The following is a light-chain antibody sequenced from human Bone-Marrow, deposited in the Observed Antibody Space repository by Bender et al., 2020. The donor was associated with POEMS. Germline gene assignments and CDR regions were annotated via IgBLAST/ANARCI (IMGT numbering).Light chain of an antibody. CDR1: SSDIGGYEY. CDR2: DVT. V-gene: IGLV2-14*03. Sequence: QSALTQPASVSGSPGQSITISCTGTSSDIGGYEYVAWYQQHPGNAPKLLIYDVTTRPSDISDRFSGSKSGNTASLTISGLQAEDEPDYYCSSYSSSGTLFGGGTKLTVL. J-gene: IGLJ2*01. CDR3: SSYSSSGTL.